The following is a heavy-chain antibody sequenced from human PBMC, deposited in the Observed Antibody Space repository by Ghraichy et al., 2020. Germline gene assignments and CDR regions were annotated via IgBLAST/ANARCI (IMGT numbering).Heavy chain of an antibody. CDR3: TTDLLYYYDSSGYSYYYYGMDV. V-gene: IGHV3-15*01. Sequence: LSLTCAASGFTFSNAWMSWVRQAPGKGLEWVGRIKSKTDGGTTDYAAPVKGRFTISRDDSKNTLYLQMNSLKTEDTAVYYCTTDLLYYYDSSGYSYYYYGMDVWGQGTTVTVSS. D-gene: IGHD3-22*01. CDR1: GFTFSNAW. CDR2: IKSKTDGGTT. J-gene: IGHJ6*02.